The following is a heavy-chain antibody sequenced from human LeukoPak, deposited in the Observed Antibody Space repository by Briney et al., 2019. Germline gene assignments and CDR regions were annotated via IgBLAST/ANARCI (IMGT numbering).Heavy chain of an antibody. J-gene: IGHJ4*02. Sequence: PGRSLRLSCAASGFTFSSYGMHWVRQAPGKGLEWVSAISGSGGSTYYADSVKGRFTISRDNSKNTLYLQMNSLRAEDTAVYYCAKDNYYDSSGYYLEGAFDYWGQGTLVTVSS. V-gene: IGHV3-23*01. D-gene: IGHD3-22*01. CDR2: ISGSGGST. CDR1: GFTFSSYG. CDR3: AKDNYYDSSGYYLEGAFDY.